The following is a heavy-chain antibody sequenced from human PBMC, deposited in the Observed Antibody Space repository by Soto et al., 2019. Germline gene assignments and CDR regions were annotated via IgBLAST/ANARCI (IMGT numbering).Heavy chain of an antibody. D-gene: IGHD3-22*01. J-gene: IGHJ4*02. CDR1: GYTFTGYY. Sequence: QVQLVQSGAEVKKPGASVKVSCKASGYTFTGYYMHWVRQAPGQGLEWMGWINPNSGGTNYAQKFQGCVTMTRDTSISTASMELSRLRSDDTAVYYCEILDSSGAYYFDYWGQGTLVTVSS. CDR3: EILDSSGAYYFDY. CDR2: INPNSGGT. V-gene: IGHV1-2*04.